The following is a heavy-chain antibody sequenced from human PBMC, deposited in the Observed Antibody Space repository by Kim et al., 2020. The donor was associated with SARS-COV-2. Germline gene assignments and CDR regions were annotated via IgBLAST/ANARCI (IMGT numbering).Heavy chain of an antibody. Sequence: GGSLRLSCAASGFTFSSYGMHWVRQAPGNGLEWVAVIWYDGSNKYYADSVKGRFTISRDNSKNTLYLQMNSLRAEDTAVYYCARGEEYYYGSGSYFDYWGQGTLVTVSS. D-gene: IGHD3-10*01. CDR3: ARGEEYYYGSGSYFDY. V-gene: IGHV3-33*01. CDR1: GFTFSSYG. CDR2: IWYDGSNK. J-gene: IGHJ4*02.